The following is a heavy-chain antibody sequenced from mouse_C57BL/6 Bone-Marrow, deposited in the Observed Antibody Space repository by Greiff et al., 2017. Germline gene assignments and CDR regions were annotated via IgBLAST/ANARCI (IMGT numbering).Heavy chain of an antibody. CDR2: IDPPDSYT. D-gene: IGHD2-3*01. CDR3: ARLGWFFDY. V-gene: IGHV1-69*01. Sequence: QVHVKQPGAELVMPGASVKLSCKASGYTFTSYWMHWVKQRPGQGLEWIGEIDPPDSYTNYNQKFKGKSTLTVDKSSSTAYMQLSSLTSEDSAVYYCARLGWFFDYWGQGTTLTVSS. CDR1: GYTFTSYW. J-gene: IGHJ2*01.